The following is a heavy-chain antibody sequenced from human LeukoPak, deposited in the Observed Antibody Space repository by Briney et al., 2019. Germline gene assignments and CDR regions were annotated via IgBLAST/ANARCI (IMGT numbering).Heavy chain of an antibody. CDR3: AKSLFTSATGTGRAFHI. D-gene: IGHD1-1*01. CDR2: IWYDGSNK. Sequence: GGSLRLSCAASGFTFSSYGMHWVRQAPGKGLEWVAVIWYDGSNKYYADSVKGRFTISRDNSKSTLYLQMNGLRAEDTAIFYCAKSLFTSATGTGRAFHIWGQGTRVTVSS. V-gene: IGHV3-33*06. J-gene: IGHJ3*02. CDR1: GFTFSSYG.